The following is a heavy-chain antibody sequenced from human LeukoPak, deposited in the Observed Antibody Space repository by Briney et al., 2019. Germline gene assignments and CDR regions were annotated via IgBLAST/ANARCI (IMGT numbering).Heavy chain of an antibody. CDR2: ISYDGSNK. CDR3: ARAGRIAVAGYYFDY. D-gene: IGHD6-19*01. Sequence: PGGSLRLSCAASGFTFSSYGMHWVRQAPGKGLEWVAVISYDGSNKYSADSVKGRFTISRDNSKNTLYLQMNSLRAEDTAVYYCARAGRIAVAGYYFDYWGQGTLVTVSS. CDR1: GFTFSSYG. J-gene: IGHJ4*02. V-gene: IGHV3-30*03.